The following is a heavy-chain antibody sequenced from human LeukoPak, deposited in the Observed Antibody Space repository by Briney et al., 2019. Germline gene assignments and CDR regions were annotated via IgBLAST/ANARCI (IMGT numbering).Heavy chain of an antibody. CDR2: IYYSGST. CDR3: ARHYGSGSYSWFDP. Sequence: SETLSLTCTVSGGSISSYYWSWIRQPPGKGLEWIGYIYYSGSTNYNPSLKSRVTISVDTSKNQFSLKLSSVTAADTAVYYCARHYGSGSYSWFDPWGQGTLVTVSS. CDR1: GGSISSYY. V-gene: IGHV4-59*08. J-gene: IGHJ5*02. D-gene: IGHD3-10*01.